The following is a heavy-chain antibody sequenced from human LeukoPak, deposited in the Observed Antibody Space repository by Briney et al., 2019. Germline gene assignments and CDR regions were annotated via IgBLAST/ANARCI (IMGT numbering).Heavy chain of an antibody. Sequence: GGSLRLSCAASGFTFSSYAMAWVRQAPGKGLEWVSAISGSGFNTYYPDSLKGRFTISRDNSKNTLYLQMNSLRAEDTAVYFCANGPTGGFGEFYYYGLGVWGQGTTVTVSS. V-gene: IGHV3-23*01. CDR1: GFTFSSYA. D-gene: IGHD3-10*01. CDR3: ANGPTGGFGEFYYYGLGV. CDR2: ISGSGFNT. J-gene: IGHJ6*02.